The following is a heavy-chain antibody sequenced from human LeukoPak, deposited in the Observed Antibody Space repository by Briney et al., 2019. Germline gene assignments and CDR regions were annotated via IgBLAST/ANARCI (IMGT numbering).Heavy chain of an antibody. D-gene: IGHD2-2*01. CDR1: GYTFTSYA. V-gene: IGHV1-3*01. J-gene: IGHJ5*02. CDR2: INAGNGNT. Sequence: ASVKVSCKASGYTFTSYAMHWVRQAPGQRLEWMGWINAGNGNTKYSQKLQGRVTITRGASASTAYMELSSLRSEDTAVYYCARDREYQLLLPFDPWGQGTLVTVSS. CDR3: ARDREYQLLLPFDP.